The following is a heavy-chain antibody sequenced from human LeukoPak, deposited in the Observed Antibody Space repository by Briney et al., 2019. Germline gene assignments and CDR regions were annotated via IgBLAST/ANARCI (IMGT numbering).Heavy chain of an antibody. CDR3: ARGAAAGTYQDAFDI. V-gene: IGHV3-11*04. CDR2: ISSSGSTI. CDR1: GFTFSDYY. J-gene: IGHJ3*02. Sequence: KTGGSLRLSCAASGFTFSDYYMSWIRQAPGKGLEWVSYISSSGSTIYYADSVKGRFTISRDNAKNSLYLQMNSLRAKDTAVYYCARGAAAGTYQDAFDIWGQGTMVTVSS. D-gene: IGHD6-13*01.